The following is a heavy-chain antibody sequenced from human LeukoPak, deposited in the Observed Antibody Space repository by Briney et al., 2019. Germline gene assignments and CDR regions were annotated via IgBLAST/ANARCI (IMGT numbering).Heavy chain of an antibody. J-gene: IGHJ6*03. CDR3: AKDRGIVGATEYYYYMDV. CDR2: IRYDGSNK. CDR1: GFTFSSYG. D-gene: IGHD1-26*01. V-gene: IGHV3-30*02. Sequence: GGSLRLSCAASGFTFSSYGMHWVRQAPGKGLEWVAFIRYDGSNKYYADSVKGRFTISRDNSKNTLYLQMNSLRAEDTAVYYCAKDRGIVGATEYYYYMDVWGKGTTVTVSS.